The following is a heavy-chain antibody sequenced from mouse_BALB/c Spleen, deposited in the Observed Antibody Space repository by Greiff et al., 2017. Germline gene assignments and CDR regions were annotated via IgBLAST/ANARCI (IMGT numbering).Heavy chain of an antibody. J-gene: IGHJ2*01. Sequence: EVQLQQSGPGLVKPSQSLSLTCTVTGYSITSDYAWNWIRQFPGNKLEWMGYISYSGSTSYNPSLKSRISITRDTSKNQFFLQLNSVTTEDTATYYCAREGLGPRYFDYWGQGTTLTVSS. D-gene: IGHD4-1*01. V-gene: IGHV3-2*02. CDR2: ISYSGST. CDR3: AREGLGPRYFDY. CDR1: GYSITSDYA.